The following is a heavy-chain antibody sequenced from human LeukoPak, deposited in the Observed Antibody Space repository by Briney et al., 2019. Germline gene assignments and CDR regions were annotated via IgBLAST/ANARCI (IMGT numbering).Heavy chain of an antibody. V-gene: IGHV3-30-3*01. Sequence: PGGSLRLSCAASGFTFSSYAMHWVRQAPGKGLEWVAVISYDGSNKYYADSVKGRFTISRDNSKNTLYLQMNSLRAEDTAVYYCASVRDFWSGYYTPFDYWGQGTLVTVSS. J-gene: IGHJ4*02. CDR1: GFTFSSYA. CDR3: ASVRDFWSGYYTPFDY. D-gene: IGHD3-3*01. CDR2: ISYDGSNK.